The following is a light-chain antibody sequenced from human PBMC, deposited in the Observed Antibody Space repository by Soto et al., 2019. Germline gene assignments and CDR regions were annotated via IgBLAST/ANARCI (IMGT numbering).Light chain of an antibody. J-gene: IGKJ1*01. CDR2: VAS. CDR1: QSVSSN. Sequence: EIVMPQSPATLSVSPGARATLSCRASQSVSSNVARSQKKPGQAPRLRIYVASTRATGTPARFSGSRSGTEYPLTTSRLQYEDFAVSYCQHYNNWTRTFGQGTKVEIK. V-gene: IGKV3-15*01. CDR3: QHYNNWTRT.